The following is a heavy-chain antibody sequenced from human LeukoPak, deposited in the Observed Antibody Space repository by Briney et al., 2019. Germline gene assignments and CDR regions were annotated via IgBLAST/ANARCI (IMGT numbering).Heavy chain of an antibody. V-gene: IGHV1-24*01. Sequence: ASVKVSCKVSGYTLTELSMHWVRQAPGKGLEWMGGFDPEDGETIYAQKFQGRVTMTEDTSTDTAYMELSSLRSEDTAVYYCATDSSFSTGKSRYYYYYYMDVWGRGTTVTVSS. CDR1: GYTLTELS. J-gene: IGHJ6*03. CDR3: ATDSSFSTGKSRYYYYYYMDV. CDR2: FDPEDGET. D-gene: IGHD3-10*01.